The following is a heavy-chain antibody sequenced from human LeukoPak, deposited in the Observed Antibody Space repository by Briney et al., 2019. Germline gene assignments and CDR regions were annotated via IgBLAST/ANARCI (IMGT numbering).Heavy chain of an antibody. J-gene: IGHJ4*02. CDR2: ISSSSSYI. D-gene: IGHD3-22*01. Sequence: GGSLRFSCAASGFTFSSYSMNWVRQAPGKGLEWGSSISSSSSYIYYADSVKGRFTISRDNAKNSLYLQMNSLRAEDTAVYYCARGPPYYYDSSGYHYLDYWGQGTLVTVSS. V-gene: IGHV3-21*01. CDR3: ARGPPYYYDSSGYHYLDY. CDR1: GFTFSSYS.